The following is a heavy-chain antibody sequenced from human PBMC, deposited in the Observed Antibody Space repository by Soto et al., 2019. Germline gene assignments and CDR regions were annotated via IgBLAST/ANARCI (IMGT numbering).Heavy chain of an antibody. Sequence: QVQLEQSGPEVKRPGTSVKVSYKASGGAFGRYSVSWVRQAPGQGLEWIGGVIPVFNTSNYSLKFQGRVAIFADLSTSTVFMELRSLRSEDTALYYCARGDEMTAVTIFEYWGQGTLVTVSS. J-gene: IGHJ4*02. CDR2: VIPVFNTS. D-gene: IGHD4-17*01. CDR1: GGAFGRYS. V-gene: IGHV1-69*01. CDR3: ARGDEMTAVTIFEY.